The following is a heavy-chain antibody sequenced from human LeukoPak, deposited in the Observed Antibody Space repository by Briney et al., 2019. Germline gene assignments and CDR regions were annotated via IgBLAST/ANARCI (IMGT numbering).Heavy chain of an antibody. Sequence: SETLSLTCTVSGGSISSGGYYWSWIRQHPGKGLEWIGYIYYSGSTYYNPSLKSRVTISADTSKNQFSLKLSSVTAADTAVYYCAREVAATYYFDYWGQGTLVTVSS. J-gene: IGHJ4*02. CDR2: IYYSGST. CDR3: AREVAATYYFDY. V-gene: IGHV4-31*03. CDR1: GGSISSGGYY. D-gene: IGHD6-25*01.